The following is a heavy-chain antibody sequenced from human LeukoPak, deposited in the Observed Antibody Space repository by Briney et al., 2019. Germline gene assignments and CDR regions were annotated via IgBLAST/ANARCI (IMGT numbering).Heavy chain of an antibody. CDR1: GFTFSSYW. J-gene: IGHJ4*02. D-gene: IGHD6-19*01. V-gene: IGHV3-74*01. CDR3: ARDGSGWSSDY. CDR2: IASDGSST. Sequence: GGSLRLSCAASGFTFSSYWMNWVRQAPGKGLVWVSRIASDGSSTTYADSVKGRFSISRDNAKNTLYLQMNSLRVEDTAVYYCARDGSGWSSDYWGQGTLVTVSS.